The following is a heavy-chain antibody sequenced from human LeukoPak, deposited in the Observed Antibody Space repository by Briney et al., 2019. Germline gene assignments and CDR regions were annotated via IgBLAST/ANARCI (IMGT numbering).Heavy chain of an antibody. J-gene: IGHJ5*02. CDR3: ARGPYYDFWSGYYRGYWFDP. V-gene: IGHV4-34*01. CDR1: GGSFSGYY. D-gene: IGHD3-3*01. Sequence: SETLSLTCAVYGGSFSGYYWSWIRQPPGKGLEWIGEINHSGSTNYNPSLKSRVTISVDTSKNQFSLKLSSVTAADTAVYYCARGPYYDFWSGYYRGYWFDPWGQGTLVTVSS. CDR2: INHSGST.